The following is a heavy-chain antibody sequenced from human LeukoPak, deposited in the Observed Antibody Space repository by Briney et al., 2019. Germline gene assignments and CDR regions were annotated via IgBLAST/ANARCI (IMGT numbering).Heavy chain of an antibody. CDR1: GGSISSGDYY. Sequence: SETLSLTCTVSGGSISSGDYYWSWIRQPPGKGLEWIGYIYYSGSTYYNPSLKSRVTISVDTSKNQFSLKLSSVTAADTAVYYCARGRYYYDSSGYYEAPFDPWGQGTLVTASS. J-gene: IGHJ5*02. V-gene: IGHV4-30-4*08. CDR3: ARGRYYYDSSGYYEAPFDP. D-gene: IGHD3-22*01. CDR2: IYYSGST.